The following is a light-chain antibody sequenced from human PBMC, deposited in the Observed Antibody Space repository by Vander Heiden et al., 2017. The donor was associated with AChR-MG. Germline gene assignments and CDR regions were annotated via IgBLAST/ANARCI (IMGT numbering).Light chain of an antibody. Sequence: DIVMTQSPLSLPVTPGEPASIFCRSSQSLVHSNGNNYLDWYVQKPGQSPQLLIYMGSNRASGVPDRISGSGSGTDFTLEISRVEAEDVGVYYCMQALLTPYTFGQGTKLEIK. CDR3: MQALLTPYT. CDR1: QSLVHSNGNNY. J-gene: IGKJ2*01. V-gene: IGKV2-28*01. CDR2: MGS.